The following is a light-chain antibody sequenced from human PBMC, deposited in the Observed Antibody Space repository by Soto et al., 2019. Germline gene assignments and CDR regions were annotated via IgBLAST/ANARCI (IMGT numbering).Light chain of an antibody. J-gene: IGKJ2*01. CDR3: QQYYTYPYT. CDR1: QAISSH. CDR2: ATS. Sequence: IWMIQSPSLRSGCRGGRRGMSCLMSQAISSHFAWYQQKSGKAPNLLLFATSTLQGGVPSRFSGSGSGTDFTLSISSLQSEDFATYYCQQYYTYPYTFGRGTKVDIK. V-gene: IGKV1D-8*01.